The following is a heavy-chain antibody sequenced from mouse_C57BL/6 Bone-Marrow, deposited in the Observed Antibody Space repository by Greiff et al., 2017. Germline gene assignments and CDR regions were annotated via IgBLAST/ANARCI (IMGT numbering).Heavy chain of an antibody. Sequence: EVMLVESGGDLVKPGGSLKLSCAASGFTFSSYGMSWVRQTPDKRLEWVATISSGGSYTYYPDSVKGRFTISRDNAKNNLYLQMSSLKSEDTAMYFCARHWNDVPYYAMGYWGQGTSVTVAS. J-gene: IGHJ4*01. CDR2: ISSGGSYT. D-gene: IGHD2-12*01. CDR3: ARHWNDVPYYAMGY. V-gene: IGHV5-6*01. CDR1: GFTFSSYG.